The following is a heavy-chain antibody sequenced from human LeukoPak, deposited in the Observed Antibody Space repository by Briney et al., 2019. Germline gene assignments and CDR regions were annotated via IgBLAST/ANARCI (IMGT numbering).Heavy chain of an antibody. CDR2: IYPGDSET. CDR1: GYRFTNYW. CDR3: ARRRDLYSGSYYPFDY. D-gene: IGHD1-26*01. J-gene: IGHJ4*02. Sequence: GESLKISCKGSGYRFTNYWIGWVRQMPGKGLEWMGIIYPGDSETRYSPSFQGRVTISADKSISTAYLQWSSLKASDTAMYYCARRRDLYSGSYYPFDYWGQGILVTVSS. V-gene: IGHV5-51*01.